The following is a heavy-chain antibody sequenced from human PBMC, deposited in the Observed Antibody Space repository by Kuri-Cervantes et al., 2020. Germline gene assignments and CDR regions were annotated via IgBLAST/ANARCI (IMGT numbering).Heavy chain of an antibody. J-gene: IGHJ3*02. Sequence: ASVKVSCKASGYTFTGYYMHWVRQAPGQGLEWMGWINPNSGGTNYAQKFQGWVTMTRDTSISTAYMELSRLRSEDTAVYYCAGGQGYCSSTSCYQDAFDIWGQGTMVTVSS. CDR3: AGGQGYCSSTSCYQDAFDI. CDR2: INPNSGGT. D-gene: IGHD2-2*01. V-gene: IGHV1-2*04. CDR1: GYTFTGYY.